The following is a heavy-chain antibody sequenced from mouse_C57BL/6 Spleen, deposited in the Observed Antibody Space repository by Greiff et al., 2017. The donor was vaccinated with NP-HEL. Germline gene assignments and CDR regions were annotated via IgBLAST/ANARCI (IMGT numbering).Heavy chain of an antibody. D-gene: IGHD1-1*01. J-gene: IGHJ4*01. V-gene: IGHV1-76*01. CDR1: GYTFTDSY. CDR2: IYPGSGNT. Sequence: VQLQQSGAELVRPGASVKLSCKASGYTFTDSYINWVKQRPGQGLEWIARIYPGSGNTYYNEKFKGKATLTAEKSSSTAYMQLSSLTSEDSAVYFCARGEAITTVPMDYWGQGTSVTVSS. CDR3: ARGEAITTVPMDY.